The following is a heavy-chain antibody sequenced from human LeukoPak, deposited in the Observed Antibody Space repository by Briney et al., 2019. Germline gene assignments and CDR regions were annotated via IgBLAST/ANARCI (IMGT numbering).Heavy chain of an antibody. V-gene: IGHV1-8*01. D-gene: IGHD3-10*01. CDR1: GYTFTSYD. CDR2: MNPNSGNT. CDR3: ARGHDYYGSGSYSHAARPADFDY. J-gene: IGHJ4*02. Sequence: ASVKVSCKASGYTFTSYDINWVRQATGQGLEWMGWMNPNSGNTGYAQKFQGRVTMTRNTSISTTYMELSSLRSEDTAVYYCARGHDYYGSGSYSHAARPADFDYWGQGTLVTVPS.